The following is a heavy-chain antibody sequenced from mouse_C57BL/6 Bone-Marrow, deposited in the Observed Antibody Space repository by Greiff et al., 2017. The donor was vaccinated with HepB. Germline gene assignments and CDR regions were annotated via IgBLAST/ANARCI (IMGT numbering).Heavy chain of an antibody. J-gene: IGHJ4*01. CDR3: ASGWLITYYYAMDY. V-gene: IGHV14-2*01. D-gene: IGHD2-3*01. CDR1: GFNIKDYY. Sequence: DVQLQESGAELVKPGASVKLSCTASGFNIKDYYMHWVKQRTEQGLEWIGRIDPEDGETKYAPKFQGKATITADTSSNTAYLQLSSLTSEDTAVYYCASGWLITYYYAMDYWGQGTSVTVSS. CDR2: IDPEDGET.